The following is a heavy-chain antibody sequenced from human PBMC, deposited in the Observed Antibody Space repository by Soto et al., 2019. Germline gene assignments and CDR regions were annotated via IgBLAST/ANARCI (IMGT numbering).Heavy chain of an antibody. CDR2: IDPSGGVT. CDR3: ARVFRAHDNYGPIGSYFDH. CDR1: GYTFTKFH. V-gene: IGHV1-46*01. D-gene: IGHD3-16*01. J-gene: IGHJ4*01. Sequence: GASVKVSCKTSGYTFTKFHIHWVRQAPGQGLEWMGMIDPSGGVTRDAQRFQGRITMTSDTSRRSVNMEFRDLTSEDTGVSSCARVFRAHDNYGPIGSYFDHWRPRYLVTVYS.